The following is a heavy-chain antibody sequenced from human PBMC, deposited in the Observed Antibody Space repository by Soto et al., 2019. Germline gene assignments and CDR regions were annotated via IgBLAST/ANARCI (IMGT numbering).Heavy chain of an antibody. CDR2: ISAYNGNT. Sequence: ASVKVSCKASGYTFTSYGISWVRQAPGQGLEWMGWISAYNGNTNYAQKLQGRVTMTTDTSTSTAYMELRSLRSDDTAVYYCARVYAYYDSSGYRRCDAFDIWGQGTMVTVSS. D-gene: IGHD3-22*01. V-gene: IGHV1-18*01. CDR3: ARVYAYYDSSGYRRCDAFDI. J-gene: IGHJ3*02. CDR1: GYTFTSYG.